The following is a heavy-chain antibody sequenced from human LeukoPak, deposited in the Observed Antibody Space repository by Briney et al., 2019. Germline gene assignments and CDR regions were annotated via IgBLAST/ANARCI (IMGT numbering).Heavy chain of an antibody. D-gene: IGHD3-22*01. CDR1: GYTFTSYG. Sequence: ASVKVSCKASGYTFTSYGISWVRQAPGQGLEWMGWISAYNGNTNYAQKLQGRVTMTTDTSTSTAYMELRSLRSDDTGVYYCARAPSRIVMIVVVAAKDAFDIWGQGKMVTVSS. CDR2: ISAYNGNT. CDR3: ARAPSRIVMIVVVAAKDAFDI. J-gene: IGHJ3*02. V-gene: IGHV1-18*01.